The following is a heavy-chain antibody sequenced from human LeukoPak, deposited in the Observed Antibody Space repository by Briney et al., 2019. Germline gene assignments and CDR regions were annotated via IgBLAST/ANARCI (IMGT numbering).Heavy chain of an antibody. CDR3: ASDDYGDLVNAFDI. CDR1: GGSFSGYY. CDR2: INHSGGT. D-gene: IGHD4-17*01. Sequence: SETLSLTCAVYGGSFSGYYWSWIRQPPGKGLEWNGEINHSGGTNYNQSLKSRVTISLDTSKTHFSLKLTSVSVADTAVYYCASDDYGDLVNAFDIWGQGTMVTVSS. V-gene: IGHV4-34*01. J-gene: IGHJ3*02.